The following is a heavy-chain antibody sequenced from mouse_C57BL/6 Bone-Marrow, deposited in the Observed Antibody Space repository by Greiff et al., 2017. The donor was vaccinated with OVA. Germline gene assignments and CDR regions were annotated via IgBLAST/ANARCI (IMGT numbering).Heavy chain of an antibody. Sequence: VQLKESGGGLVQPGDSLSLSCAASGFTFTNYYMSWVRQPPGKALEWLAFIRNKPNGSTTEYSASVKGRFTISIDNSQSILYLQMNALRADDSATSYCARYKGRVAVDYFDYWGQGTALTVSS. V-gene: IGHV7-3*01. CDR1: GFTFTNYY. J-gene: IGHJ2*01. D-gene: IGHD1-1*01. CDR3: ARYKGRVAVDYFDY. CDR2: IRNKPNGSTT.